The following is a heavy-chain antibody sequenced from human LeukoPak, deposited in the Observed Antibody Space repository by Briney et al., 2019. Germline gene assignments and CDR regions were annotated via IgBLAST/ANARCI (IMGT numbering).Heavy chain of an antibody. CDR2: IHYSGTT. V-gene: IGHV4-59*01. CDR1: GGSISSYY. D-gene: IGHD1-1*01. J-gene: IGHJ6*03. CDR3: ARVSWFPGTSYYYMDV. Sequence: SETLPLTCTVSGGSISSYYWSWIRQPPGKGLEWIGYIHYSGTTNYNPSLKSRVTISVDTSKNQFSLKLSSMTAADTAVYYCARVSWFPGTSYYYMDVWGKGTTVTVSS.